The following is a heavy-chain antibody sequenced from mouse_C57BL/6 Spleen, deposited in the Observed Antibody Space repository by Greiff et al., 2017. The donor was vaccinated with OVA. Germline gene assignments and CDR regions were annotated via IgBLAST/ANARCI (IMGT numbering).Heavy chain of an antibody. CDR1: GYTFTSYG. CDR2: IYPRSGNT. D-gene: IGHD2-5*01. Sequence: QVHVKQSGAELARPGASVKLSCKASGYTFTSYGISWVKQRTGQGLEWIGEIYPRSGNTYYNEKFKGKATLTADKSSSTAYMELRSLTSEDSAVYFGARGDYSNSGFDYWGQGTTLTVSS. V-gene: IGHV1-81*01. J-gene: IGHJ2*01. CDR3: ARGDYSNSGFDY.